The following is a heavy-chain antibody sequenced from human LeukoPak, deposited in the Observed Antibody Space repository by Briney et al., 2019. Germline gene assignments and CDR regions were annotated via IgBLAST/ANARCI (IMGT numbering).Heavy chain of an antibody. D-gene: IGHD6-6*01. V-gene: IGHV3-33*01. CDR2: IWFDGGQE. J-gene: IGHJ4*02. CDR3: ARDLAAARLDF. Sequence: GRSLRLSCAASGYTFTDHGMHWVRQAPGKGLEWVANIWFDGGQEYYADTVKGRFTIFRDISKNTLYLQLNSLRVEDTAVYYCARDLAAARLDFRGQGTLVTVSS. CDR1: GYTFTDHG.